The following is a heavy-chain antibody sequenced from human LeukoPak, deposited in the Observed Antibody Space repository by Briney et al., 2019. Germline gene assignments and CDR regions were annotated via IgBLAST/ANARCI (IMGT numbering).Heavy chain of an antibody. V-gene: IGHV3-66*01. D-gene: IGHD6-19*01. CDR1: GFSITDYY. Sequence: GGSLRLSCAASGFSITDYYMSWVRQARGKGLEWVSVIYSGGFTYYADSVKGRFTISRDNSKNMLYLQMNSLRAEDTAVYYCAREHSSGWYRSGNWFDPWGQGTLVTVSS. CDR2: IYSGGFT. J-gene: IGHJ5*02. CDR3: AREHSSGWYRSGNWFDP.